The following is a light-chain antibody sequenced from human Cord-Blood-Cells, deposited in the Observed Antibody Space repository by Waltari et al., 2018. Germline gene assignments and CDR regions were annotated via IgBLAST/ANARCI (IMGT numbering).Light chain of an antibody. J-gene: IGLJ2*01. CDR2: QDS. CDR1: NLGDKY. Sequence: VSVSPGQTASITCSGDNLGDKYACWYQQKPGQSPVLVIYQDSKRPSGIPERFSGSNSGNTATLTISGTQAMDEADYYCQAWDSSTVVFGGGTKLTVL. V-gene: IGLV3-1*01. CDR3: QAWDSSTVV.